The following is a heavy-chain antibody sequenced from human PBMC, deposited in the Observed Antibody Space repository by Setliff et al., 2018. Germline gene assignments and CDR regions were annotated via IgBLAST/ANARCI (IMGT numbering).Heavy chain of an antibody. V-gene: IGHV4-4*02. D-gene: IGHD3-16*01. Sequence: SETLSLTCAVSGVSINSLTWWSWVRQPPGKGLEGIGEIYHDGNPIYNPSAVHYPPSPKSRVSISVDKSKTQFSRKLTSVTAADTAVYYCSRGGGGYHSDFWGPGILVTVSS. CDR1: GVSINSLTW. J-gene: IGHJ4*02. CDR2: IYHDGNP. CDR3: SRGGGGYHSDF.